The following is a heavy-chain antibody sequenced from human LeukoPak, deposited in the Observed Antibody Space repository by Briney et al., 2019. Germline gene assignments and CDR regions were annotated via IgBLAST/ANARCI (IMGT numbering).Heavy chain of an antibody. CDR1: GGSISDYF. CDR2: MHHSGSA. CDR3: ARVTGYMIEDYFDY. V-gene: IGHV4-59*01. J-gene: IGHJ4*02. Sequence: SETLSLTCTVSGGSISDYFWSWVRQSPGKGLEWIGFMHHSGSANSNPSLRSRVTISMDTSKNQFSLKMTSVTAADTAVYYCARVTGYMIEDYFDYWGQGTLVTVSS. D-gene: IGHD3-22*01.